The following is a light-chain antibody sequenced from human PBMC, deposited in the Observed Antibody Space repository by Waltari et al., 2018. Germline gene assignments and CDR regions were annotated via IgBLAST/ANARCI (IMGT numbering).Light chain of an antibody. CDR2: WDN. V-gene: IGLV3-21*01. CDR3: QVWDRSRNQVT. J-gene: IGLJ2*01. CDR1: NLESKS. Sequence: SYVLTQPPSVSVAPGGTARIACGGHNLESKSVHWYQQRPGQAPLLVIYWDNYRPSGIPGRFSGSNSANTATLTVTGVEVDDEADYYCQVWDRSRNQVTFGGGTRLAVL.